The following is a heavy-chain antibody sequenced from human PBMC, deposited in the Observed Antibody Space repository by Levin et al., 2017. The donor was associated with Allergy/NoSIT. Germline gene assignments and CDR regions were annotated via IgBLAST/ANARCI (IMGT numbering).Heavy chain of an antibody. J-gene: IGHJ4*02. V-gene: IGHV3-21*01. CDR2: VSSSCAYK. Sequence: RASVKVSCAASGFTFSKYSMNWVRQAPGKGLEWVSSVSSSCAYKFYADSVKGRFTISRDNAKNSLYLQMDSLRAEDAAVYYCAREIRADTSGWYPYYFDYWGQGTLVTVSS. CDR1: GFTFSKYS. CDR3: AREIRADTSGWYPYYFDY. D-gene: IGHD6-19*01.